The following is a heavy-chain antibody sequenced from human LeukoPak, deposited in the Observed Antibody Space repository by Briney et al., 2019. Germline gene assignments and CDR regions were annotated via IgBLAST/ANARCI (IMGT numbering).Heavy chain of an antibody. J-gene: IGHJ6*02. CDR1: GFTFSDCG. V-gene: IGHV3-33*01. D-gene: IGHD6-19*01. CDR2: IWSDGTNE. CDR3: TRSWDPRHGRQWLAPGGMDV. Sequence: PGRSLRLSCAASGFTFSDCGMHWVRQAPGKGLEWVAVIWSDGTNEDYADSVKGRFTISRDNSRATLNLQMNSLRVEDTALYYCTRSWDPRHGRQWLAPGGMDVWGQGTTVTVSS.